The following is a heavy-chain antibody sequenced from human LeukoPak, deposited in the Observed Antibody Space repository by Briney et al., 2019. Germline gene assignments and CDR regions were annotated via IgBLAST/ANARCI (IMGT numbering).Heavy chain of an antibody. CDR3: AREGIGSYYDSSGYEDY. D-gene: IGHD3-22*01. Sequence: ASVKVSCKASGGTFSSYAISWVRQAPGQGLEWMGWINTNTGNPTYAQGFTGRFVFSLDTSVSTAYLQISSLKAEDTAVYYCAREGIGSYYDSSGYEDYWGQGTLVTVSS. CDR1: GGTFSSYA. V-gene: IGHV7-4-1*02. J-gene: IGHJ4*02. CDR2: INTNTGNP.